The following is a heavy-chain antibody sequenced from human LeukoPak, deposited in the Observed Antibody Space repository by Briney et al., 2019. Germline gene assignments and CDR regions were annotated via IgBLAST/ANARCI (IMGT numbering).Heavy chain of an antibody. Sequence: SETLSLTCAVSGGSISSSNWWSWVRQPPGKGLEWIGEIYHSGSTNYNPSPKSRVTISVDKSKNQFSLKLSSVTAADTAVYYCARDPGTGTAFDYWGQGTLVTVSS. J-gene: IGHJ4*02. CDR1: GGSISSSNW. CDR3: ARDPGTGTAFDY. V-gene: IGHV4-4*02. D-gene: IGHD1-7*01. CDR2: IYHSGST.